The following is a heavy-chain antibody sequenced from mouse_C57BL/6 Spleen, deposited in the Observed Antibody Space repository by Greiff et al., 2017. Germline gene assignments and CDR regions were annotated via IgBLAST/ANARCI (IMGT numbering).Heavy chain of an antibody. J-gene: IGHJ1*03. CDR1: GFTFSDFY. CDR2: SRNKANDYTT. D-gene: IGHD4-1*01. CDR3: ARDAAGRYFDV. Sequence: EVQGVESGGGLVQSGRSLRLSCATSGFTFSDFYMEWVRQAPGKGLEWIAASRNKANDYTTEYSASVKGRFIVSRDTSQSILYLQMNALRAEDTAIYYCARDAAGRYFDVWGTGTTVTVSS. V-gene: IGHV7-1*01.